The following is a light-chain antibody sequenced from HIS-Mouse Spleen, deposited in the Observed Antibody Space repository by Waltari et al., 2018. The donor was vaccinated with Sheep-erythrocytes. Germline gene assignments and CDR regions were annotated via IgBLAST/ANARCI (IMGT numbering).Light chain of an antibody. CDR2: KAS. Sequence: DIQMTQSPSTLSASVGDRVTITCRASPSISSWLAWYQQKPGKAPKLLIYKASSLESGVPSRFSGSGSGTEFTLTISSLQPDDFATYYCQQYNSYPLTFGGGT. CDR3: QQYNSYPLT. J-gene: IGKJ4*01. V-gene: IGKV1-5*03. CDR1: PSISSW.